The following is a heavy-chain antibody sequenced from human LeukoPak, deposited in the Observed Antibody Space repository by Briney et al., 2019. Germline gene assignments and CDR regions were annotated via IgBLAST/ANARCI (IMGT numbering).Heavy chain of an antibody. D-gene: IGHD3-16*02. CDR3: ARGQLSYFDY. V-gene: IGHV1-18*01. CDR1: GYTSTSSG. CDR2: ITAYNGNT. J-gene: IGHJ4*02. Sequence: GASVKVTCKASGYTSTSSGITWLRQAPGEGLEWMGWITAYNGNTNYAQKLQDRVTMTTDTSTDTAYMELRSLTSDDTAMYYCARGQLSYFDYWGQGTLVTVSS.